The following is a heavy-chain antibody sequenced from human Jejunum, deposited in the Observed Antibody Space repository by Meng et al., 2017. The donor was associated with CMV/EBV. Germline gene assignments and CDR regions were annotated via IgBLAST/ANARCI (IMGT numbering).Heavy chain of an antibody. CDR3: ARDRTSVVVPAALLY. D-gene: IGHD2-2*01. CDR2: ISYDGGNK. V-gene: IGHV3-30-3*01. CDR1: FTFSRYT. Sequence: FTFSRYTMRWVRQAPGKGLEWVAVISYDGGNKYYADSVKDRFTISRDNSNNTLYLQLDSLRAEDTAVYYCARDRTSVVVPAALLYWGQGTLVTVSS. J-gene: IGHJ4*02.